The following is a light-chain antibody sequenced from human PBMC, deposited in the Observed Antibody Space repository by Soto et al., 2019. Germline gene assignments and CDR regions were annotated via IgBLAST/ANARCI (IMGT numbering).Light chain of an antibody. J-gene: IGLJ2*01. CDR1: SSNMGSNT. CDR3: AAWDDSLNGVL. CDR2: NNN. V-gene: IGLV1-44*01. Sequence: QPVLTQPPSASGTPGQRVTISCFGSSSNMGSNTVNWYQQLPGTAPKLLIYNNNQRPSGVPDRFSGSKSGTSASLAISGLQSEDEADYYCAAWDDSLNGVLFGGGTKLTVL.